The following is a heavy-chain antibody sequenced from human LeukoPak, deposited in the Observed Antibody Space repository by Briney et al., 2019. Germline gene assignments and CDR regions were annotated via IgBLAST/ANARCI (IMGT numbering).Heavy chain of an antibody. CDR3: ASHFEYSSSSGGDAFDI. J-gene: IGHJ3*02. CDR1: GYTFTSYD. Sequence: ASVKVSCKASGYTFTSYDINWVRQATGQGLEWMGWMNPNSGNTGYAQKFQGRVTITRNTSISTAYMELSSLRSEDTAVYYCASHFEYSSSSGGDAFDIWGQGTMVTVSS. D-gene: IGHD6-6*01. CDR2: MNPNSGNT. V-gene: IGHV1-8*03.